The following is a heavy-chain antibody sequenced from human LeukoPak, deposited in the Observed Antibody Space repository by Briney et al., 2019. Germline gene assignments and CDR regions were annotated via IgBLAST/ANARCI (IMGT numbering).Heavy chain of an antibody. CDR3: ARDLNYYGSGSSVDY. J-gene: IGHJ4*02. CDR1: GGSLSSGDYY. CDR2: IYYSGST. D-gene: IGHD3-10*01. V-gene: IGHV4-30-4*01. Sequence: SETLSLTCTVSGGSLSSGDYYWSWIRQPPGKGLEWIGYIYYSGSTYYNPSLKSRVTISVDTSKNQFSLKLSSVTAADTAVYYCARDLNYYGSGSSVDYWGQGTLVTVSS.